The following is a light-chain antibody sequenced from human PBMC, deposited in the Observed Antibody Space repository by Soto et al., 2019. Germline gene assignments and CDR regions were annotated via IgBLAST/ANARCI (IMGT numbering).Light chain of an antibody. Sequence: DIQMTQPPSTLSASVGDRVTITCRASQSISSWLAWYQQKPGKAPKLLIYKAPSLESGVPSRFSGSGSGTEFTLTISTLQPDDFATYYCQQYDSYPWTFGQGTKVDIK. CDR3: QQYDSYPWT. CDR1: QSISSW. V-gene: IGKV1-5*03. CDR2: KAP. J-gene: IGKJ1*01.